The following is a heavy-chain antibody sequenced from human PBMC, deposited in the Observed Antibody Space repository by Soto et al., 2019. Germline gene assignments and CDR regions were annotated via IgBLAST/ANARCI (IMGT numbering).Heavy chain of an antibody. Sequence: PGESLKISCKGSGYSFTSHWIGWVRQLPGKGLEWMGIIYPADSNTKYSPSFQGQVTISADKSITTAYLQMNSLRAEDTAVYYCANVKRLVPILSPYYFDYWGQGTLVTVSS. V-gene: IGHV5-51*01. CDR2: IYPADSNT. CDR3: ANVKRLVPILSPYYFDY. J-gene: IGHJ4*02. D-gene: IGHD6-13*01. CDR1: GYSFTSHW.